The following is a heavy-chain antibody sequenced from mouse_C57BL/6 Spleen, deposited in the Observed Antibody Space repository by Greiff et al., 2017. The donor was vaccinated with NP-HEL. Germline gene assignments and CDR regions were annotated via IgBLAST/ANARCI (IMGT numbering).Heavy chain of an antibody. J-gene: IGHJ3*01. CDR2: IDPEDGDT. Sequence: EVQLQQSGAELVRPGASVKLSCTASGFNIKDYYMHWVKQRPEQGLEWIGRIDPEDGDTEYAPKFQGKATMTADPSSNTAYLQLSSLTSEDTAVYYCTTDDYAWFAYWGQGTLVTVSA. CDR1: GFNIKDYY. CDR3: TTDDYAWFAY. D-gene: IGHD2-13*01. V-gene: IGHV14-1*01.